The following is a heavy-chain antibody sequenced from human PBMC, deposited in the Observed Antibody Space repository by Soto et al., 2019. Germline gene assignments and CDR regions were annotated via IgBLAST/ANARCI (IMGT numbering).Heavy chain of an antibody. V-gene: IGHV3-21*01. CDR2: ISSSSSYI. CDR1: GFTFSSYS. Sequence: EVQLVESGGGLVKPGGSLRLSGPASGFTFSSYSMNWVRQAPGKGLEWVSPISSSSSYIYYADSVKGRFTISRDNAKNSLYLQMNSLRAEDTAVYYCARDREGITIFGVVMEGTNDYWGQGTLVTVSS. CDR3: ARDREGITIFGVVMEGTNDY. J-gene: IGHJ4*02. D-gene: IGHD3-3*01.